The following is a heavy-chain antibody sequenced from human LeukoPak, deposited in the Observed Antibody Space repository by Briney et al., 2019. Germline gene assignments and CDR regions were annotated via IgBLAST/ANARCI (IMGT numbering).Heavy chain of an antibody. CDR1: GFTFSSYW. D-gene: IGHD3-10*01. V-gene: IGHV3-7*01. J-gene: IGHJ4*02. CDR2: MKEDGSEK. Sequence: GGSLRLSCAASGFTFSSYWMTWVRQAPGKGLEWVACMKEDGSEKYYVDSVKGRFTISRDNAKNSLYLQMNSLRAEDTAVYYCARNPYGGDFDYWGQGTLVTVSS. CDR3: ARNPYGGDFDY.